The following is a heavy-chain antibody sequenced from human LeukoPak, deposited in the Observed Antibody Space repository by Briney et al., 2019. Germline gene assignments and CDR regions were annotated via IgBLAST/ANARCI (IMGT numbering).Heavy chain of an antibody. CDR3: ARDLGIAAAGPDAFDI. D-gene: IGHD6-13*01. Sequence: SQTLSLTCTVSGGSISSGGYYWSWIRQPPGKGLEWIGYIYHSGSTYYNPSLKSRVTISVDRSKNQFSLKLSSVTAADTAVYYCARDLGIAAAGPDAFDIWGQGTMVTVSS. CDR2: IYHSGST. CDR1: GGSISSGGYY. J-gene: IGHJ3*02. V-gene: IGHV4-30-2*01.